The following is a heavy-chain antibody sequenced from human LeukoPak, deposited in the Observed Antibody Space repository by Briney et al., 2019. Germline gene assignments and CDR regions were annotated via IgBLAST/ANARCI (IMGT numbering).Heavy chain of an antibody. CDR2: ININGSST. D-gene: IGHD3-3*01. Sequence: TRGSLRLSCADSGFTFSRYWMHWVRQAPGKGLVWVSRININGSSTIYADSVKGRFTISRDNAKNTLYLQMNNLRADDTAVYYCAREAVLSGTSVFDYWGRGTLITVSS. CDR1: GFTFSRYW. V-gene: IGHV3-74*01. J-gene: IGHJ4*03. CDR3: AREAVLSGTSVFDY.